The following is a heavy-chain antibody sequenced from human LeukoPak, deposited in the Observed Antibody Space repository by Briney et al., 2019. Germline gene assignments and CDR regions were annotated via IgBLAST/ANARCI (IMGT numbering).Heavy chain of an antibody. V-gene: IGHV4-59*01. D-gene: IGHD6-13*01. Sequence: SETLSLTCTVSGDSITTYYWSWIRQPPGKRLEWIGYINYIGSTNYNPSLKNRVSISADISKTQFTLRLRSVTAADTAVYFCARGVTAAASSWGQGTLVTVSS. J-gene: IGHJ5*02. CDR2: INYIGST. CDR3: ARGVTAAASS. CDR1: GDSITTYY.